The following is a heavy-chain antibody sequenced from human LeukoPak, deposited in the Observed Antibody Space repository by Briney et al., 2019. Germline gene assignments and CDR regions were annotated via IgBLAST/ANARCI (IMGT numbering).Heavy chain of an antibody. CDR2: IYYSGST. V-gene: IGHV4-59*01. D-gene: IGHD3-3*01. Sequence: PSETLSLTCTVSGGSISSYYWSWIRQPPGKGLEWIGYIYYSGSTNYNPSLKSRVTISVDTSKNQFSLKLSSVTAADTAVYYCARGRYDFWSGYYYYYMDVWGKGTTVTVSS. J-gene: IGHJ6*03. CDR1: GGSISSYY. CDR3: ARGRYDFWSGYYYYYMDV.